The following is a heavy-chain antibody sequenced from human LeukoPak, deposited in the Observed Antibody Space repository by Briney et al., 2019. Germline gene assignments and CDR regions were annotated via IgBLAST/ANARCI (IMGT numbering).Heavy chain of an antibody. D-gene: IGHD3-3*01. Sequence: SVKVSCKASGGTFSSYAISWVRQAPGQGLEWMGGIIPIFGTANYAQKFQGRVTITADESTSTAYMELSSLRSEDTAVYYCASTTDNITIFGVVIFGAFDIWGQGTMVTVSS. CDR3: ASTTDNITIFGVVIFGAFDI. J-gene: IGHJ3*02. CDR2: IIPIFGTA. CDR1: GGTFSSYA. V-gene: IGHV1-69*13.